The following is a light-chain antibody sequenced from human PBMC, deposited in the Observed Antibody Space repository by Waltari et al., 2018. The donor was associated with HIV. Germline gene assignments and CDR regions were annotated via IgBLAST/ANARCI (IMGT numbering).Light chain of an antibody. V-gene: IGKV3-15*01. J-gene: IGKJ4*01. CDR3: QQYNNWPPLT. CDR1: QSVSSN. CDR2: GAS. Sequence: EIVMTQSPATLSVSPGARATLSCRASQSVSSNLAWYHQKPGQAPRLLIYGASTRATGIPARFSGSGSGTEFTLTISSLQSEDFAVYYCQQYNNWPPLTFGGGTKVEIK.